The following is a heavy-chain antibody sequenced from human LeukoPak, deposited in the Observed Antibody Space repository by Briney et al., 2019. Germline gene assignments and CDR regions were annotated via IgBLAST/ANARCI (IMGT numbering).Heavy chain of an antibody. CDR1: GVPFSNYY. D-gene: IGHD6-19*01. CDR3: ARRLAGFDY. CDR2: INHSGST. J-gene: IGHJ4*02. Sequence: SEALSLTCAVFGVPFSNYYWSWIRQPPGKGLEWIGEINHSGSTNYNPSLKSRVTISLDTSNNQFSLKLSSVTAADTAVYYCARRLAGFDYWGQGTLVTVSS. V-gene: IGHV4-34*01.